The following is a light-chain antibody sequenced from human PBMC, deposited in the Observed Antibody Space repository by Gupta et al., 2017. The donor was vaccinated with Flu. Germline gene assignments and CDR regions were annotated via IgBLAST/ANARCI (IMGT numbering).Light chain of an antibody. Sequence: GSNDVDWSHPRPAQAPVLLVYDDTSRRSAIPDRFSGSIYASTATVTTGRVEGEDEADYYCHLWDRSSDHGVFGGGTKLTV. CDR1: GSND. CDR3: HLWDRSSDHGV. V-gene: IGLV3-21*02. J-gene: IGLJ2*01. CDR2: DDT.